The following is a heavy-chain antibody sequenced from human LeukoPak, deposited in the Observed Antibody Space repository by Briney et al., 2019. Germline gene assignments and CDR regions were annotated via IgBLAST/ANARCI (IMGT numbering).Heavy chain of an antibody. Sequence: GGSLRLSCAASGFTFSSYWMSWVRQAPGKGLEWVANIKQDGSEKYYVDSVKGRFTISRDNAKNSLYLQMNSLRAEDTAVYYCERVRVGAVRGMDVWGQGTTVTVSS. J-gene: IGHJ6*02. V-gene: IGHV3-7*01. CDR3: ERVRVGAVRGMDV. CDR1: GFTFSSYW. D-gene: IGHD1-26*01. CDR2: IKQDGSEK.